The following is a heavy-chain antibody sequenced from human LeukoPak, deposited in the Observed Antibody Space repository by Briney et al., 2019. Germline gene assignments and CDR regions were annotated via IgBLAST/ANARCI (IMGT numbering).Heavy chain of an antibody. CDR3: ARSSPRITGVDAFDI. Sequence: QPSQTLSLTCAVSGGSISSGSYYWSWIRQPAGKGLEWIGYIYYSGSTNYNPSLKSRVTISVDTSKNQFSLKLSSVTAADTAVYYCARSSPRITGVDAFDIWGQGTMVTVS. D-gene: IGHD1-20*01. CDR1: GGSISSGSYY. CDR2: IYYSGST. J-gene: IGHJ3*02. V-gene: IGHV4-61*10.